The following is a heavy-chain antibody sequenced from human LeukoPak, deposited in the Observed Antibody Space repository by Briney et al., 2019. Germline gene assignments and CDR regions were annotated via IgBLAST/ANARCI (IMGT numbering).Heavy chain of an antibody. D-gene: IGHD1-26*01. CDR2: ISDSDDTT. J-gene: IGHJ4*02. CDR1: GFTFSGYA. Sequence: GGSLRLSCAASGFTFSGYALTWVRQAPGKGLEWVSTISDSDDTTFYAESVMGRFTISRDNSKNTLYLQMNSLRAEDTATYHCSRDRSGSYYWGQGILVAVSS. CDR3: SRDRSGSYY. V-gene: IGHV3-23*01.